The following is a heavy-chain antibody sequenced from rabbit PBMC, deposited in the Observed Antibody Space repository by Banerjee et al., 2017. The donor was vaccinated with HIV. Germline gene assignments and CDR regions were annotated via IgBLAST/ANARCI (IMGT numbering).Heavy chain of an antibody. Sequence: QQQLEESGGGLVKPGGTLTLTCKASGFSFSASYYMYWVRQAPGKGLEWIGCMDAGTSGNTYYATWAKGRFTISKASSTTVTLQMTSLTAADTATYFCARLGDGSLKLWGQGTLVTVS. CDR2: MDAGTSGNT. V-gene: IGHV1S45*01. D-gene: IGHD5-1*01. CDR3: ARLGDGSLKL. CDR1: GFSFSASYY. J-gene: IGHJ3*01.